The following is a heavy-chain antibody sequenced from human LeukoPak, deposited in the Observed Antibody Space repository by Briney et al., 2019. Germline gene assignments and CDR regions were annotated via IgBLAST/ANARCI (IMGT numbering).Heavy chain of an antibody. CDR1: GGSMSHYY. V-gene: IGHV4-59*12. CDR3: ARVKGIAAAGPVDY. Sequence: SETLSLTCTVFGGSMSHYYWNWVRQSPGKGLEWIGYISYSGDAKYNPSLKSRVTISVDTSKNQFSLKLSSVTAADTAVYYCARVKGIAAAGPVDYWGQGTLVTVSS. CDR2: ISYSGDA. J-gene: IGHJ4*02. D-gene: IGHD6-13*01.